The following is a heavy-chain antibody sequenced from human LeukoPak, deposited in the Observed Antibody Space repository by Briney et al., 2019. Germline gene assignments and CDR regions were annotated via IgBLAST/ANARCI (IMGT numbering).Heavy chain of an antibody. Sequence: GGSLRLSCAASGFTFNRYDMSWVHQAPGKGLEWVSAISGSGGSTYYADSVKGRFTISRDNSKNTLYLQMNSLRAVDTAVYYCAKPPGITMVRGVTAPLYFMDVWGKGTTVTVSS. J-gene: IGHJ6*03. V-gene: IGHV3-23*01. CDR3: AKPPGITMVRGVTAPLYFMDV. CDR2: ISGSGGST. D-gene: IGHD3-10*01. CDR1: GFTFNRYD.